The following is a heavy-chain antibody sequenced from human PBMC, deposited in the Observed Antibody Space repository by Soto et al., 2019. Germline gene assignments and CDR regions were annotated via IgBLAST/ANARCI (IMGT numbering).Heavy chain of an antibody. V-gene: IGHV1-8*01. Sequence: QVQLVQSGAEVKKPGASVKVSCKASGYTFTSYDINWVRQATGQGLEWMGWMNPNSGNTGYAQKFQGRVTMTRNTSIGTAYMGLSSLRSEDTAVYYCARVVSYDFWSGRYYYYYGMDVWGQGTTVTVSS. CDR3: ARVVSYDFWSGRYYYYYGMDV. CDR2: MNPNSGNT. J-gene: IGHJ6*02. CDR1: GYTFTSYD. D-gene: IGHD3-3*01.